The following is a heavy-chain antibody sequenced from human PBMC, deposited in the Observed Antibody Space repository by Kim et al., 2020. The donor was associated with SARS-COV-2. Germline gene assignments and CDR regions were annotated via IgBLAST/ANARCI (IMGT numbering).Heavy chain of an antibody. CDR1: GGSISSYY. J-gene: IGHJ5*02. V-gene: IGHV4-59*01. Sequence: SETLSLTCTVSGGSISSYYWSWIRQPPGKGLEWIGYIYYSGSTNYNPSLKSRVTISVDTSKNQFSLKLSSVTAADTAAYYCARDRKGHYYDSGVGGFDPWGQGTLVTVSS. CDR2: IYYSGST. D-gene: IGHD3-22*01. CDR3: ARDRKGHYYDSGVGGFDP.